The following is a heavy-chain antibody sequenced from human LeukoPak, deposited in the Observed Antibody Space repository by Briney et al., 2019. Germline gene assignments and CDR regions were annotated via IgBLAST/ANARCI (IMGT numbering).Heavy chain of an antibody. Sequence: SETLSLTCTVSGGSISSYYWSWIRQPAGKGLEWIGRIYTSGSTNYNPSLKSRVTISVDTSKNQFSLKLSSVTAADTAVYYCARATTFYYDSSGYYPHWGQGTLVTVSS. V-gene: IGHV4-4*07. J-gene: IGHJ4*02. CDR3: ARATTFYYDSSGYYPH. D-gene: IGHD3-22*01. CDR1: GGSISSYY. CDR2: IYTSGST.